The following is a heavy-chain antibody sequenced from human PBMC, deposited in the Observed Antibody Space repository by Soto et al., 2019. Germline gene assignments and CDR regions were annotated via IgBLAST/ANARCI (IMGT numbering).Heavy chain of an antibody. D-gene: IGHD6-13*01. CDR2: IWYDGSNK. CDR1: GFTFSSYG. J-gene: IGHJ4*02. V-gene: IGHV3-33*01. Sequence: QVQLVESGGGVVQPGRSLRLSCAASGFTFSSYGMHWVRQAPGKGLEWVAVIWYDGSNKYYADSVKGRFTISRDNSKNTLYLQMNSLRAEDTAVYYCARPWLGYSSSWYLLDYWGQGTLVTVSS. CDR3: ARPWLGYSSSWYLLDY.